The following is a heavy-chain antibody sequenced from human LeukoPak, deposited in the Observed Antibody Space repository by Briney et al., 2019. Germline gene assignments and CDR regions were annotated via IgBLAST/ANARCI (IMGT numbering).Heavy chain of an antibody. Sequence: GGSLRLSCAASGFTFCGSTMHWVRQASGKGLEWVGRIRSKANSYATAYAASVKGSFTISRDDSKNTAYLQMNSLKTEDTAVYYCTTVITTMVWGQGTLVTVSS. CDR3: TTVITTMV. D-gene: IGHD5-18*01. CDR1: GFTFCGST. V-gene: IGHV3-73*01. J-gene: IGHJ4*02. CDR2: IRSKANSYAT.